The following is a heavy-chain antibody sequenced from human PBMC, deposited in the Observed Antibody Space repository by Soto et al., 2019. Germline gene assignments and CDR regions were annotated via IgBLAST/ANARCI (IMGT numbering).Heavy chain of an antibody. CDR3: VRSGHSFGGVM. CDR1: GASMNNYY. D-gene: IGHD3-16*01. V-gene: IGHV4-59*07. Sequence: SDTLSLTCTVSGASMNNYYGSWVRQPPGKGLEWIGYMFYSGGSNSNPSLKGRVTISVDTSKNQISLKLTSVTAADTAVYYCVRSGHSFGGVMWGQGTLVTSPQ. J-gene: IGHJ4*02. CDR2: MFYSGGS.